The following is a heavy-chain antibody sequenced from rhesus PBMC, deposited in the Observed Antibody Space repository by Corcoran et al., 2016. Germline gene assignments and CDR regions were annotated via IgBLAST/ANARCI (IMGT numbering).Heavy chain of an antibody. V-gene: IGHV4S14*01. CDR3: ARVGSSWAEWDTVGTEWYFDL. J-gene: IGHJ2*01. Sequence: QVQLQESGPGLVKPSETLSLTCAVSGYSISSGYYWGWIRQPPGKGLEWIGRLYGSGGSNYLNPSLKSRVTLSVDTSKNQFSLKLSSVTAADTAVYYWARVGSSWAEWDTVGTEWYFDLWGPGTPITISS. CDR1: GYSISSGYY. D-gene: IGHD5-42*01. CDR2: LYGSGGSN.